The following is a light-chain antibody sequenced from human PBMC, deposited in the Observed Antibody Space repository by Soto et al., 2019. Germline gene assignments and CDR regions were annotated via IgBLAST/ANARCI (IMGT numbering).Light chain of an antibody. V-gene: IGLV2-23*01. CDR2: EAN. J-gene: IGLJ1*01. CDR1: SSDVGNYNL. Sequence: QSALTQPASVSGSPGQSITISCTGTSSDVGNYNLVSWYQQHPGRAPKLIIYEANERPSGVSDRFSGSKSGITASLTISGLQPEDEADYYCCSYAGSNTYVVFGTGTKVTVL. CDR3: CSYAGSNTYVV.